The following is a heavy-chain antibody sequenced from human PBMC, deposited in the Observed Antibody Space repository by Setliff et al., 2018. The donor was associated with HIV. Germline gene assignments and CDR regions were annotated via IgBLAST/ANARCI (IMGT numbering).Heavy chain of an antibody. V-gene: IGHV4-39*07. CDR3: AIRGSSGWYVGGYFDY. CDR2: INYSGTT. CDR1: GGSISESNLY. D-gene: IGHD6-19*01. J-gene: IGHJ4*02. Sequence: SETLSLTCTLSGGSISESNLYWGWIRQAPGRGLEWIGSINYSGTTYYNPSLKSRVTISVDTSKNQFSLKLSSVTAADTAVYYCAIRGSSGWYVGGYFDYWGQGTLVTVSS.